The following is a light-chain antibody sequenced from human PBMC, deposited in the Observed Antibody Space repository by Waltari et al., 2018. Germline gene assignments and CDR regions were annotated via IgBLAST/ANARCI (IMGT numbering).Light chain of an antibody. Sequence: IVMTQSPAPLSVSPGERATLSCRASERVNNNLAWYQQKPGQAPRLLIYAASTRVAGVPARFSGSGSGTEFTLTISSLQSEDFAVYYCQQYNWPPRYTFGQGTKLEIK. CDR1: ERVNNN. J-gene: IGKJ2*01. CDR3: QQYNWPPRYT. CDR2: AAS. V-gene: IGKV3-15*01.